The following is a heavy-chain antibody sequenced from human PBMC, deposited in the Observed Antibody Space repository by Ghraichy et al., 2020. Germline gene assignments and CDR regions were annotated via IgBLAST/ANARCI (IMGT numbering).Heavy chain of an antibody. CDR3: ARAHFSSAWSNGF. V-gene: IGHV3-48*01. CDR1: GFTFSSYS. CDR2: ISSSSSSI. D-gene: IGHD6-19*01. Sequence: GGSLRLSCAASGFTFSSYSMNWVRQAPGKGLEWVSYISSSSSSIYYADSVKDRFTISRDNAKNSLYLQMNSLRAEDTAVYFCARAHFSSAWSNGFWGQGTMVTVSS. J-gene: IGHJ4*02.